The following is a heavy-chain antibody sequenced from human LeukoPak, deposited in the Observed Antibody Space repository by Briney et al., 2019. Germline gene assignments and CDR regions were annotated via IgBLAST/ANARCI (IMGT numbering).Heavy chain of an antibody. CDR1: GYTFTSYG. J-gene: IGHJ6*04. CDR2: ISAYNGNT. CDR3: ARYGSTMVRGVMNYYYGMDV. V-gene: IGHV1-18*04. D-gene: IGHD3-10*01. Sequence: GASVKVSCKASGYTFTSYGISWVRQAPGQGLEWMGWISAYNGNTNYAQKLQGRVTMTTDTSTSTAYMELRSLRSDDTAVYYCARYGSTMVRGVMNYYYGMDVWGKGTTVTVSS.